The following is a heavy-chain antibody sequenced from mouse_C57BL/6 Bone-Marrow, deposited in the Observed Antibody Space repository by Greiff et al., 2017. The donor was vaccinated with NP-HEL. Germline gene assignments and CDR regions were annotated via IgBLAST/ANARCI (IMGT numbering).Heavy chain of an antibody. Sequence: VMLVESGPGLVAPSQSLSITCTVSGFSLTSYAISWVRQPPGKGLEWLGVIWTGGGTNYNSALKSRLSISKDNYKSQVFLKMKSLKTDDTDRYYCARKRGDYYGSSFYWYFDVWGTGNTVTVAS. J-gene: IGHJ1*03. CDR1: GFSLTSYA. CDR3: ARKRGDYYGSSFYWYFDV. D-gene: IGHD1-1*01. CDR2: IWTGGGT. V-gene: IGHV2-9-1*01.